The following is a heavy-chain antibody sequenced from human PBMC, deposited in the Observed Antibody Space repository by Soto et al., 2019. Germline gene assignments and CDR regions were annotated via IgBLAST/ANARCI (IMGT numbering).Heavy chain of an antibody. V-gene: IGHV4-31*03. Sequence: QVQLQESGPGLVKPSQTLSLTCTVSGGSISSGGYYWSWIRQHPGKGLEWIGYIYYSGSTYYNPSLKSRVTISVETSKNQFSLKLSSVTAADTAVYYCARGIVGAAGVYFQHWGQGTLVTVSS. CDR3: ARGIVGAAGVYFQH. CDR1: GGSISSGGYY. CDR2: IYYSGST. D-gene: IGHD1-26*01. J-gene: IGHJ1*01.